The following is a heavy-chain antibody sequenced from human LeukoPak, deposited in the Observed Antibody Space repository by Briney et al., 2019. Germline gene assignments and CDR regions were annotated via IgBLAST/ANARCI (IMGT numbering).Heavy chain of an antibody. CDR3: ATVGITMVRGVTTGYMDV. D-gene: IGHD3-10*01. CDR2: IYTSGST. Sequence: SETLSLTCTVSGGSISSYYWSWIRQPPGKGLEWIGRIYTSGSTNYNPSLKSRVTISVDTSKNQSSLKLSSVTAADTAVYYCATVGITMVRGVTTGYMDVWGKGTTVTISS. J-gene: IGHJ6*03. V-gene: IGHV4-4*08. CDR1: GGSISSYY.